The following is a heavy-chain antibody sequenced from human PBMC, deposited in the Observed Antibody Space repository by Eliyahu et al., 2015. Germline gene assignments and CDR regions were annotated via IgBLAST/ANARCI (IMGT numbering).Heavy chain of an antibody. CDR2: ISSYNGNT. J-gene: IGHJ4*02. Sequence: QVQLVQSGAEVKKPGASVKVSCKASGYTFTSYGISWVRQAPGQGLEWMGWISSYNGNTKYAQNLQGRVTMTTDTSTSTGYMELRSLRSDDTAVYYCARNGSGSYYSLPLDYWGQGTLVTVSS. CDR1: GYTFTSYG. V-gene: IGHV1-18*01. CDR3: ARNGSGSYYSLPLDY. D-gene: IGHD3-10*01.